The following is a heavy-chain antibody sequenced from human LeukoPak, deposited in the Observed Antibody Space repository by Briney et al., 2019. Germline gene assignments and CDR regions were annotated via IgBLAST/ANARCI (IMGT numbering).Heavy chain of an antibody. CDR2: IKEDGSEK. J-gene: IGHJ6*03. CDR3: ARRSYRGVIGVYYYCYMDV. D-gene: IGHD3-16*02. V-gene: IGHV3-7*01. CDR1: GFSFSTYW. Sequence: GGSLRLSCVASGFSFSTYWMSWVRQAPGKGLEWVANIKEDGSEKYYVDSVKGRFTMSRDNAKNSVYLQMNRLRVEDTAVYYCARRSYRGVIGVYYYCYMDVWGKGTPVTVSS.